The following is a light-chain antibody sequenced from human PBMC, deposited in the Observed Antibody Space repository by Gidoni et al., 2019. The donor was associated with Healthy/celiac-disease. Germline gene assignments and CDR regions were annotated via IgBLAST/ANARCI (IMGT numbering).Light chain of an antibody. CDR3: AAWDDSLSGWV. J-gene: IGLJ3*02. V-gene: IGLV1-47*02. CDR2: SNN. Sequence: QSVLTQPPSESGPPGQRVTISCSGSSSNIGSNYVYWYQQLPGTAPKLLIYSNNQRPSGVPDRFSGSKSGTSASLAISGLRSEDEADYYCAAWDDSLSGWVFGGGTKLTVL. CDR1: SSNIGSNY.